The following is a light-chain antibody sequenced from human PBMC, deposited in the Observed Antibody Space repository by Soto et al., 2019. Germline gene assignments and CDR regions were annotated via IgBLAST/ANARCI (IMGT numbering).Light chain of an antibody. V-gene: IGLV2-11*01. CDR1: SSDVGGYNY. Sequence: QSALTQPRSVSGSPGQSVTISCTGTSSDVGGYNYVSWYQHHPGKAPKLMIYDVTKRPSGVPDRFSGSKSGNTASLTISGLQAEDEADYYCCSYAGSNTLLFGGGTKVTVL. CDR2: DVT. CDR3: CSYAGSNTLL. J-gene: IGLJ2*01.